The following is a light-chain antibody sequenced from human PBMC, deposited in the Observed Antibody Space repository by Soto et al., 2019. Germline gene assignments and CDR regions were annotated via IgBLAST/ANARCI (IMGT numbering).Light chain of an antibody. J-gene: IGKJ5*01. CDR2: DAS. CDR3: QQRSNWLIT. Sequence: EIVLTQSPATLSLSPGERATLSCRASQSVSSYLAWYQQKPGQAPRLLIYDASNRATGIPARFSGSGSGTDFTLTISSLVPEDFAVYYCQQRSNWLITFGQGTRLEI. CDR1: QSVSSY. V-gene: IGKV3-11*01.